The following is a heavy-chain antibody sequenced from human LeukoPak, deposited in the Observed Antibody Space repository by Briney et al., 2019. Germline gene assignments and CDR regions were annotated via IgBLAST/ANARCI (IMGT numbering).Heavy chain of an antibody. D-gene: IGHD1-26*01. CDR1: GFTFSSYR. V-gene: IGHV3-21*01. CDR2: ISDSSSYI. CDR3: TKGENGMDV. Sequence: GGSLRLSCAASGFTFSSYRMNWVRQAPGKGLEWVSSISDSSSYIYHADSVKGRFTISRDNAKNSVYLQMNSLRAEYTATYYCTKGENGMDVWGQGTTVTVSS. J-gene: IGHJ6*02.